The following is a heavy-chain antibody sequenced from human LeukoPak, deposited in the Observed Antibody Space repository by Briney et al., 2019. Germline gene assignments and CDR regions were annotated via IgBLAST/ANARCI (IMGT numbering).Heavy chain of an antibody. Sequence: PGGSLRLSCAASGFTFTSHTMTWVSQTPGKGLEWVSSISGASGHIYYADSVKGRFTISRDNAENSLFLQMSSLRVEDTAVYYCARHSCVDSNCFYYLDSWGQGTLVTVSS. CDR3: ARHSCVDSNCFYYLDS. J-gene: IGHJ4*02. CDR2: ISGASGHI. D-gene: IGHD4-11*01. V-gene: IGHV3-21*01. CDR1: GFTFTSHT.